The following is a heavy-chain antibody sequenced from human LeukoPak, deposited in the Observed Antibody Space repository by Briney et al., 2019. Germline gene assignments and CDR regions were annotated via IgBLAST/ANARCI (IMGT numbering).Heavy chain of an antibody. CDR1: GDSISSYH. CDR2: ISYTGTT. V-gene: IGHV4-59*01. CDR3: ARGRQYLNPFDS. D-gene: IGHD2/OR15-2a*01. J-gene: IGHJ4*02. Sequence: SETLSLTCTVSGDSISSYHWNWIRQPPGKGLEYIGHISYTGTTNDNPSVKSRVTISLDTSKHQFYLKLNSVTAADTAVYYCARGRQYLNPFDSWGQGTLVTVSS.